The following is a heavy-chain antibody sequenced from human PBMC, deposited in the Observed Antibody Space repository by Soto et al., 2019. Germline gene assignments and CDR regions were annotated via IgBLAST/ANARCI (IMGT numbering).Heavy chain of an antibody. D-gene: IGHD2-2*01. CDR2: IWYDGSNK. CDR1: GFTFSSYG. J-gene: IGHJ6*02. CDR3: ARDSNIVVVPASYHYGMDV. V-gene: IGHV3-33*01. Sequence: GGSLRLSCAASGFTFSSYGMHWVRQAPGKGLEWVAVIWYDGSNKYYADSVKGRFTISRDNSKNTLYLQMNSLRAEDTAVYYCARDSNIVVVPASYHYGMDVWGQGTTVTVSS.